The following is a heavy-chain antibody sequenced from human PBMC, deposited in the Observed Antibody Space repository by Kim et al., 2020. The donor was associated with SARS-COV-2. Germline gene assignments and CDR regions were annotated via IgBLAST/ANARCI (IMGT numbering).Heavy chain of an antibody. J-gene: IGHJ6*02. D-gene: IGHD5-18*01. CDR3: ARDPGYSYGWPQTFYYYGMDV. V-gene: IGHV3-48*03. Sequence: RFTISRDNAKNSLYLQMNSLRVEDTAVYYCARDPGYSYGWPQTFYYYGMDVWGQGTTVTVSS.